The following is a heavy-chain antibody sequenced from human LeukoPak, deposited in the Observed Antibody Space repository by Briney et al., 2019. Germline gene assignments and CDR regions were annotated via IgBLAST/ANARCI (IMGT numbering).Heavy chain of an antibody. CDR3: AKDYCGGDCYSGWYFDL. CDR2: ISYNSVTI. CDR1: GFTFDDYA. D-gene: IGHD2-21*02. Sequence: PGRSLRLSFAASGFTFDDYAMHWVRQAPGKGLEWVSGISYNSVTIAYADSVKGRFPISRDNAKNSLYLQMNSLRAEDTALYYCAKDYCGGDCYSGWYFDLWGRGTLVTVSS. V-gene: IGHV3-9*01. J-gene: IGHJ2*01.